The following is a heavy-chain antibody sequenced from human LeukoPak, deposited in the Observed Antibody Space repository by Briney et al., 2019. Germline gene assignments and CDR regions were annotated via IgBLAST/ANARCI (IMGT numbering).Heavy chain of an antibody. D-gene: IGHD6-13*01. CDR2: MNPNSGNT. CDR3: ARGSSSWYFDRSRLSDY. Sequence: ASVKVSCKASGYTFTSYDINWVRQATGLGLEWMGWMNPNSGNTGYAQKFQGRVTMTRNTSISTAYMELSSLRSEDTAVYYCARGSSSWYFDRSRLSDYWGQGTLVTVSS. J-gene: IGHJ4*02. V-gene: IGHV1-8*01. CDR1: GYTFTSYD.